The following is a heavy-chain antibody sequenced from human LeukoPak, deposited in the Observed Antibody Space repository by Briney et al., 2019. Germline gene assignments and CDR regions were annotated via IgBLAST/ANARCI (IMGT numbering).Heavy chain of an antibody. Sequence: PSETLSLTCAVYGGSLSGYYWSWIRQPPGKGLEWTGEINHSGSTNYNPSLKSRVTISVDTSKNQFSLKLSSVTAADTAVYYCARNIHGYSYGYILYYFDYWGQGTLVTVSS. J-gene: IGHJ4*02. CDR3: ARNIHGYSYGYILYYFDY. CDR1: GGSLSGYY. D-gene: IGHD5-18*01. CDR2: INHSGST. V-gene: IGHV4-34*01.